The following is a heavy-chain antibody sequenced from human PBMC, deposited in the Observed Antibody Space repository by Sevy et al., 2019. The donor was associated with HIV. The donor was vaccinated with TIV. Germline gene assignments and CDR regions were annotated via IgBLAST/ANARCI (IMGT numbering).Heavy chain of an antibody. J-gene: IGHJ6*02. Sequence: GGCLRLSCAASGFTFDDYAMHWVRQAPGKGLEWVSLISWDGGSTYYADSVKGRFTISRDNSKNSLYLQMNSLRAEDTALYYCAKDSKAAAGTVYYYYGMDVWGQGTTVTVSS. CDR2: ISWDGGST. CDR1: GFTFDDYA. D-gene: IGHD6-13*01. V-gene: IGHV3-43D*03. CDR3: AKDSKAAAGTVYYYYGMDV.